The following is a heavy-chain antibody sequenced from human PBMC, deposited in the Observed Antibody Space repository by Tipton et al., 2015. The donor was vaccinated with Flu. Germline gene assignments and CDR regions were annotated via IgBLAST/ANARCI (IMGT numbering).Heavy chain of an antibody. J-gene: IGHJ6*02. D-gene: IGHD2-2*01. Sequence: GSLRLSCAASGFTFSRYSMNWVRQAPGKGLEWVSSISRSSSNIYYADSVKGRFIISRDNAKNSLYLQMNSLRAEDTAVYYCAREVVPATIIDYYYGMDVWGQGTTVTVSS. CDR3: AREVVPATIIDYYYGMDV. V-gene: IGHV3-21*01. CDR2: ISRSSSNI. CDR1: GFTFSRYS.